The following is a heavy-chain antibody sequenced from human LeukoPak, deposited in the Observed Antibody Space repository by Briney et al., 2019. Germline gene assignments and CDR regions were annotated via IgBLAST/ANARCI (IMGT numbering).Heavy chain of an antibody. CDR3: ARGGSFSGTDAFDI. Sequence: ASVTVSCKASGYTFTVYYMHWVRQAPGQGLEWMGWINPNSGGTNYAQKFQGRVTMTRDTSISTAYMELSRLRSDDTAVYYCARGGSFSGTDAFDIWGQGTMVTVSS. D-gene: IGHD1-26*01. CDR1: GYTFTVYY. V-gene: IGHV1-2*02. CDR2: INPNSGGT. J-gene: IGHJ3*02.